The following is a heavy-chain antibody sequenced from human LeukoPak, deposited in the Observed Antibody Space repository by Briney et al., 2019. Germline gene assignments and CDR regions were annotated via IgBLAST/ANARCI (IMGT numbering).Heavy chain of an antibody. Sequence: GASVKVSCKASGYTFNSYDIHWVRQATGQGLEWMGWMNPDSGNTGYAQKFQGRVTMTRNTSINTAYMELSSLRSDDTAVYFCAGSLGYCTSNVCYLKYWGQGTLVTVSS. V-gene: IGHV1-8*01. CDR3: AGSLGYCTSNVCYLKY. CDR2: MNPDSGNT. D-gene: IGHD2-8*01. J-gene: IGHJ4*02. CDR1: GYTFNSYD.